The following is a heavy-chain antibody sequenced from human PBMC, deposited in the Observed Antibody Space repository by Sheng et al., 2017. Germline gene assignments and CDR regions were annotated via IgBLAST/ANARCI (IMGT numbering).Heavy chain of an antibody. CDR2: LSGSGANT. CDR3: TKWTDY. CDR1: GLTFRNYA. J-gene: IGHJ4*02. V-gene: IGHV3-23*01. Sequence: DVQLLESGGDLVQPGGSLRLSCAASGLTFRNYAMNWVRQAPGKGLEWVSGLSGSGANTYYADSVKGRFTISRDNSNNMLYLQMNSLRAEDTAIYYCTKWTDYWGQGTLVTVSS.